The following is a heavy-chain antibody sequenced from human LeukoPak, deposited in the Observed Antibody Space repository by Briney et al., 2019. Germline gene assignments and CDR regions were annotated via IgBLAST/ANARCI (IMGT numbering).Heavy chain of an antibody. Sequence: GGSLRLSCAASGFTFSSYSMSWVRQAPGKGLEWVSSISSSSTYRYYAASVKGRFTIPRDNAKNSLYLQMNSLRAEDTALYYCARGRYSGSYLLDYWGQGTLVTVSS. J-gene: IGHJ4*02. D-gene: IGHD1-26*01. CDR2: ISSSSTYR. CDR1: GFTFSSYS. CDR3: ARGRYSGSYLLDY. V-gene: IGHV3-21*01.